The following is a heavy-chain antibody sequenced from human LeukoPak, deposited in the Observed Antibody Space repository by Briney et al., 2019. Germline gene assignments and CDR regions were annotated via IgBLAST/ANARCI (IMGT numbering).Heavy chain of an antibody. CDR1: GFTFSSYG. CDR3: ARERSPTYDFWSGYYKAPINWFDP. J-gene: IGHJ5*02. V-gene: IGHV3-33*01. D-gene: IGHD3-3*01. CDR2: IWYDGSNK. Sequence: GGSLRLSCAASGFTFSSYGMHWVRQAPGKGLEWVAVIWYDGSNKYYADSVKGRFTISRDNSKNTLYLQMNSLRAEDTAVYYCARERSPTYDFWSGYYKAPINWFDPWGQGTLVTVSS.